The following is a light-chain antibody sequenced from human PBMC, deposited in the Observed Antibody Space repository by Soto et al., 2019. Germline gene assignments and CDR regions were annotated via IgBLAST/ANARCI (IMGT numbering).Light chain of an antibody. J-gene: IGKJ1*01. CDR2: DAS. V-gene: IGKV1-5*01. Sequence: DIQMTQSPSTLSASVGDRVTIACRASQSISSWLAWYQQKPGKAPKLLIYDASSLESGVPSRFSGSGSGTEFTLTISSLQPGDFATYYCQQYNSYRRTFGQGTKVDIK. CDR1: QSISSW. CDR3: QQYNSYRRT.